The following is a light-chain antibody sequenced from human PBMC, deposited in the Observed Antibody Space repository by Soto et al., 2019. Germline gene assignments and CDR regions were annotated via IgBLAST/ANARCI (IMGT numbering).Light chain of an antibody. CDR1: SSNIGSYF. V-gene: IGLV1-47*01. Sequence: QSVLTQPPSVSGAPGQRVTISCSGSSSNIGSYFVFWYQHLPGTAPKLLIYRNNERPSGVPDRFSGSKSGTSASLAINGLRSEDEADYYCASWHDGRNLFGTGTKVTIL. CDR2: RNN. J-gene: IGLJ1*01. CDR3: ASWHDGRNL.